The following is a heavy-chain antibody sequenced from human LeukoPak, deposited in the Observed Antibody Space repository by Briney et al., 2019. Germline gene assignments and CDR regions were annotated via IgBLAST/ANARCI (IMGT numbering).Heavy chain of an antibody. Sequence: SETLSLTCTVSGGSISSSSYYWGWIRQPPGKGLEWIGSIYYSGSTYYNPSLKSRVTISVDTSKNQFSLKLSSVTAADTAVYYCARDQGIAAAGDYWGQGTLVTVSS. V-gene: IGHV4-39*07. J-gene: IGHJ4*02. CDR1: GGSISSSSYY. CDR2: IYYSGST. D-gene: IGHD6-13*01. CDR3: ARDQGIAAAGDY.